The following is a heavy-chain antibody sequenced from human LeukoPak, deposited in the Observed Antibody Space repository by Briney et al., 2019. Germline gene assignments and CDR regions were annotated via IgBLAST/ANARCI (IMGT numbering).Heavy chain of an antibody. CDR2: ISGSGGST. CDR3: AKDLPYYDILTGYYTNYYFDY. Sequence: GGSLRLSCAASGFTFSSYAMSWVRQAPGKGLEWVSAISGSGGSTYYADSVKGRFTISRDNSKNTLYLQMNSLRAGDTAVYYCAKDLPYYDILTGYYTNYYFDYWGQGTLVTVSS. D-gene: IGHD3-9*01. CDR1: GFTFSSYA. J-gene: IGHJ4*02. V-gene: IGHV3-23*01.